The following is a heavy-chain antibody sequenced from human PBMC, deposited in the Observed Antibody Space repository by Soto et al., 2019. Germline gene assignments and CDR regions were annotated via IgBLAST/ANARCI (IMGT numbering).Heavy chain of an antibody. Sequence: GGSLRLSCAASGLTFSSYAMHWVRQAPGKGLEWVAVISYDGSNKYYADSVKGRFTISRDNSKNTLYLQMNSLRAEDTAVYYCARDKGHDILTGYYRYYFDYWGQGTLVTVSS. CDR2: ISYDGSNK. CDR1: GLTFSSYA. J-gene: IGHJ4*02. CDR3: ARDKGHDILTGYYRYYFDY. D-gene: IGHD3-9*01. V-gene: IGHV3-30-3*01.